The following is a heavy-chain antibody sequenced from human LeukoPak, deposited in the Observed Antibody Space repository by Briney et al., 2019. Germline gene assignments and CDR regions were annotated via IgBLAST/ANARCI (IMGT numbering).Heavy chain of an antibody. J-gene: IGHJ4*02. CDR3: ARSGLRVVQTPDY. CDR1: GGSISSSSYF. D-gene: IGHD1-1*01. CDR2: VYDSGST. Sequence: PSETLSLTCTVSGGSISSSSYFWGWIRQPPGKGLEWIGSVYDSGSTYYNPSLKSRVTISVDTSKNQFSLKLSSVTAADTAVYYCARSGLRVVQTPDYWGQGTLVTVSS. V-gene: IGHV4-39*07.